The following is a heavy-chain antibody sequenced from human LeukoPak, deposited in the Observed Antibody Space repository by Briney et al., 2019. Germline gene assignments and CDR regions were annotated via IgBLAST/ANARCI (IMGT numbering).Heavy chain of an antibody. CDR1: GFTFSSYT. CDR3: VGWRWLQSSFDY. V-gene: IGHV3-21*01. Sequence: PGGSLRLSCAASGFTFSSYTMNWVRQAPGKGLEWVSSISTSSSYIYYADSVKGRFTISRDNAKNSLYLQINSLRAEDTAVFYYVGWRWLQSSFDYWGQGTLVTVSS. CDR2: ISTSSSYI. D-gene: IGHD5-24*01. J-gene: IGHJ4*02.